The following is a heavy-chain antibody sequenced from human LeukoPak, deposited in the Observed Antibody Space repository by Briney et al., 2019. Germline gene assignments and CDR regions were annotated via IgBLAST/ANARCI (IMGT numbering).Heavy chain of an antibody. V-gene: IGHV3-33*06. CDR3: AKVGWGSSWDSGFDY. CDR1: GFTFSSYG. CDR2: IWYDGSNK. Sequence: GGSLRLSCAASGFTFSSYGMHWVRQAPGKGLEWVAVIWYDGSNKYYADSVKGRFTISRDNSKNALYLQMNSLRAEDTAVYYCAKVGWGSSWDSGFDYWGQGTLVTVSS. J-gene: IGHJ4*02. D-gene: IGHD6-13*01.